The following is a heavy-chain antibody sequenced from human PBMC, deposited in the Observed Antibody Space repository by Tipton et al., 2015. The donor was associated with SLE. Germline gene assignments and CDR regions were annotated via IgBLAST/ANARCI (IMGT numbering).Heavy chain of an antibody. D-gene: IGHD1-26*01. J-gene: IGHJ4*02. Sequence: SLRLSCAASGFTFDDYAMHWVRQAPGKGLERVSGISWNSGSIGYADSVKGRFTISRDNAKNSLYLQMNSLRAEDTALYYCAKWGATTGFDYWGQGTLVTVSS. CDR1: GFTFDDYA. CDR2: ISWNSGSI. CDR3: AKWGATTGFDY. V-gene: IGHV3-9*01.